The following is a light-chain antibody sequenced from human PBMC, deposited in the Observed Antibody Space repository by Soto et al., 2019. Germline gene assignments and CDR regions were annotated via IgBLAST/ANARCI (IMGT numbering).Light chain of an antibody. J-gene: IGKJ1*01. Sequence: DIQMTQSPSTLSASVGDRVTIACRASQNIKNWLAWYQQKPGKVPKLLIYTASSLESGVPSRFSGSGAGTEFTLTISSLQHDDFATYYCQQYNSYSRGTFGQGTKVEIK. V-gene: IGKV1-5*03. CDR1: QNIKNW. CDR3: QQYNSYSRGT. CDR2: TAS.